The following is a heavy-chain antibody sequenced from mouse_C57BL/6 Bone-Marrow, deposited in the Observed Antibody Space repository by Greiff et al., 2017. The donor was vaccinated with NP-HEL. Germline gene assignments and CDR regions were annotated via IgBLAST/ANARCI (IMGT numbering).Heavy chain of an antibody. V-gene: IGHV1-64*01. J-gene: IGHJ3*01. D-gene: IGHD1-1*01. Sequence: QVHVKQPGAELVKPGASVKLSCKASGYTFTSYWMHWVKQRPGQGLEWIGMIHPNSGSTNYNEKFKSKATLTVDKSSSTAYMQLSSLTSEDSAVYYCARGILRSSWFAYWGQGTLVTVSA. CDR2: IHPNSGST. CDR1: GYTFTSYW. CDR3: ARGILRSSWFAY.